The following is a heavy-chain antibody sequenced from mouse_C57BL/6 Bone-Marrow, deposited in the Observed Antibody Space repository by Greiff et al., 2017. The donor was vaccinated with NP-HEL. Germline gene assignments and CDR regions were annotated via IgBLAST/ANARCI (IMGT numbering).Heavy chain of an antibody. CDR3: ARSENWDDYAMDY. D-gene: IGHD4-1*01. CDR1: GYAFSSYW. V-gene: IGHV1-80*01. CDR2: FYPGAGDT. Sequence: VKLQQSGAELVKPGASVKISCKASGYAFSSYWMNWVKQRPGKGLEWIGQFYPGAGDTNYNGKFKGKATLTADKSSSTAYMQLSSLTSEDSAVYFCARSENWDDYAMDYWGQGTSVTVSS. J-gene: IGHJ4*01.